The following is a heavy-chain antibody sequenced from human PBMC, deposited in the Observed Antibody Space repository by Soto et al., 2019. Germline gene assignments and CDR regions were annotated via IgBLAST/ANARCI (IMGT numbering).Heavy chain of an antibody. CDR1: GYSFTDYH. Sequence: ASVKVSCKASGYSFTDYHIHWVRQAPGQGLEWLGRINPKSGGTSTAQKFQGWVTMTTDTSISTASMELTRLTSDDTAIYYCARGDSTDCSTGVCSFFYNHDMDVWGQGTRVTVAS. J-gene: IGHJ6*02. V-gene: IGHV1-2*04. CDR2: INPKSGGT. CDR3: ARGDSTDCSTGVCSFFYNHDMDV. D-gene: IGHD2-8*01.